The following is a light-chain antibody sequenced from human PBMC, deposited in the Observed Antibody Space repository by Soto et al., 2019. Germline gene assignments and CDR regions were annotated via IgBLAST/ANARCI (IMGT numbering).Light chain of an antibody. J-gene: IGKJ1*01. Sequence: IVLTHSPATPSLSPWEIATLSCRASQSVSSYLAWYQQKPGQAPRLLIYAASSRATGIPDRFSGSGSGTDFTLTIDGLEPEDFVVYYCQQYGSSPTTFGQGTKVDI. CDR2: AAS. CDR1: QSVSSY. CDR3: QQYGSSPTT. V-gene: IGKV3-20*01.